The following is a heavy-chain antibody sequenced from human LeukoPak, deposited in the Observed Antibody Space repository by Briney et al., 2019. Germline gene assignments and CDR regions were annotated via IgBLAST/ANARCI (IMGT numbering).Heavy chain of an antibody. CDR3: AKPSPWVRGVKYFDY. D-gene: IGHD3-10*01. V-gene: IGHV3-23*01. CDR2: ISGSGGST. Sequence: GSLRLSCSASGFTFISYAMSWVRQAPGKGLEWVSAISGSGGSTYYADSVKGRFTISRDDSKNTLYLQMNSLRAEDTAVYYCAKPSPWVRGVKYFDYWGQGTLVTVSS. J-gene: IGHJ4*02. CDR1: GFTFISYA.